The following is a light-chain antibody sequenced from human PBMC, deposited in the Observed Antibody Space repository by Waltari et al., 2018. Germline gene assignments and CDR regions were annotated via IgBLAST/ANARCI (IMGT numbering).Light chain of an antibody. CDR1: QNVGKNY. V-gene: IGKV3-20*01. CDR2: GAS. Sequence: DILLTQSPGTLSLSPGERATLSCRASQNVGKNYLGWYQQRPGQPPRLLIFGASNRATGIPDSFSGSGSGTDFTLTISRLESEDFAVYFCQQRRSWPLTFGGGTKVEIK. J-gene: IGKJ4*01. CDR3: QQRRSWPLT.